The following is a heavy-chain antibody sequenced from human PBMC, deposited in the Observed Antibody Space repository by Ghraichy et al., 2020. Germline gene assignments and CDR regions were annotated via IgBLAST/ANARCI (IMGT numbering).Heavy chain of an antibody. CDR1: GGSFSGYY. CDR3: ARGRTGGFNWNYPRSNGMDV. CDR2: INHSGST. V-gene: IGHV4-34*01. D-gene: IGHD1-7*01. J-gene: IGHJ6*02. Sequence: SETLSLTCAVYGGSFSGYYWSWIRQPPGKGLEWIGEINHSGSTNYNPSLKSRVTISVDTSKNQFSLKLSSVTAADTAVYYCARGRTGGFNWNYPRSNGMDVWGQGTTVTVSS.